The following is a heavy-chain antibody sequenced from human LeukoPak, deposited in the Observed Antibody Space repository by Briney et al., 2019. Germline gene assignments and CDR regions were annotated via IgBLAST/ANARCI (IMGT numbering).Heavy chain of an antibody. V-gene: IGHV1-24*01. CDR2: FDPEDGES. J-gene: IGHJ4*02. CDR3: ARVGRDGYNSGPFDY. CDR1: GYTLTELS. Sequence: ASVTVSCKVSGYTLTELSMHWVRQAPGKGLEWMGGFDPEDGESIYAQKFQGRVTMTEDTSTDTAYMELSSLRSDDTAVYYCARVGRDGYNSGPFDYWGQGTLVTVSS. D-gene: IGHD5-24*01.